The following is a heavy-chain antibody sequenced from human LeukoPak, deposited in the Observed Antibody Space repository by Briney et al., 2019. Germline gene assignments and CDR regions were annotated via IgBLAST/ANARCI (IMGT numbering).Heavy chain of an antibody. D-gene: IGHD3-3*01. Sequence: GGSLRLSCAASGFTFSSYSMNWVRQAPGKGLEWVSYISSSSGTIYYADSVKGRFTISRDNAKNSLYLQMNSLRDEDTAVYYCARDYDFWSGLSPIYFDYWGQGTLVTVSS. V-gene: IGHV3-48*02. CDR1: GFTFSSYS. J-gene: IGHJ4*02. CDR2: ISSSSGTI. CDR3: ARDYDFWSGLSPIYFDY.